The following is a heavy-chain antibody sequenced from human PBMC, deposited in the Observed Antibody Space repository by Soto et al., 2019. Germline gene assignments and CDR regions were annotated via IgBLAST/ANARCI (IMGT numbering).Heavy chain of an antibody. J-gene: IGHJ5*02. CDR1: GYTFTSDD. V-gene: IGHV1-8*01. CDR3: ARGVAAAGTDWFDP. Sequence: QVQLVQSGAEVKKPGASVKVSCKASGYTFTSDDINWVRQATGQGLEWMGWMNPYSGDTGYAQKFEGRVTMTRDTSISTAYMELSSLSSEDTAVYYCARGVAAAGTDWFDPWGQGILVTVSS. D-gene: IGHD6-13*01. CDR2: MNPYSGDT.